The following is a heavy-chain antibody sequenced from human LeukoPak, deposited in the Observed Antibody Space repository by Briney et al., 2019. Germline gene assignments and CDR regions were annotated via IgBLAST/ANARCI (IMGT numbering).Heavy chain of an antibody. CDR3: ARVSNLLGPIRYFDWLDPALDY. J-gene: IGHJ4*02. CDR1: GDSISSGNSY. CDR2: IYTSGST. Sequence: SETLSLTCTVSGDSISSGNSYWSWIRQPAGKGLEWIGRIYTSGSTNYNPSLKSRVTISVDTSKNQFSLKLSSVTAADTAVYYCARVSNLLGPIRYFDWLDPALDYWGQGTLVTVSS. D-gene: IGHD3-9*01. V-gene: IGHV4-61*02.